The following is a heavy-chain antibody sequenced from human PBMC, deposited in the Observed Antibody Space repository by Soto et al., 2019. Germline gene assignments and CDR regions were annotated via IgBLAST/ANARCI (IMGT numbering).Heavy chain of an antibody. V-gene: IGHV3-23*01. J-gene: IGHJ6*02. CDR1: GFTFSNYA. CDR2: IRGSATTT. D-gene: IGHD2-21*01. Sequence: EVQLLESGGGLVQPGGSLRLSCIASGFTFSNYAMSWVRQARGKGLEWVSAIRGSATTTYYADSVTGRFTISRDNSKNTLYLQMNSLRVEDTTTYYCAKDIRELTPGMDVWGQGTTVTVSS. CDR3: AKDIRELTPGMDV.